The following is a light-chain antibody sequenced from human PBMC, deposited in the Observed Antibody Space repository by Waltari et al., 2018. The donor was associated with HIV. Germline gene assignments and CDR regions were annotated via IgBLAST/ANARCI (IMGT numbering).Light chain of an antibody. CDR1: ALPKQY. V-gene: IGLV3-25*03. CDR3: QSADISTWV. Sequence: SYELTQPPSVSVSPGQTARITCSGDALPKQYAYWYQQKPGQAPVLVIYKDTERPSGIPGRVSGSSSGTTVTLTISGVQAEDEADYYCQSADISTWVFGGGTKLTVL. CDR2: KDT. J-gene: IGLJ3*02.